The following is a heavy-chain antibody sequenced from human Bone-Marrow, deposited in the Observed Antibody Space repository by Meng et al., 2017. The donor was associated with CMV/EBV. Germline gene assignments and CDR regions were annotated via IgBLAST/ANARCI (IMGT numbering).Heavy chain of an antibody. J-gene: IGHJ4*02. D-gene: IGHD4-17*01. CDR3: AKDHSFYGDNVPPQN. V-gene: IGHV3-64*02. CDR1: GFTFSSYS. Sequence: GESLKISCAASGFTFSSYSMHWVRQAPGKGLEYVSAISSNGGSTYYADSVKGRFTISRDNSKNTLYLQMGSLRAEDTAVYYCAKDHSFYGDNVPPQNWGQGTLVTVSS. CDR2: ISSNGGST.